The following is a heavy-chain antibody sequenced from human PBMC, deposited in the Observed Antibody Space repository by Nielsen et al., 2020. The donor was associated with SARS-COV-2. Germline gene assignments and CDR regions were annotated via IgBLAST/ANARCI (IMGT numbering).Heavy chain of an antibody. CDR1: GGSISSGGYY. Sequence: TLSLTCTVSGGSISSGGYYWSWIRQHPGKGLEWIGYIYYSGSTYYNPSLKSRVTISVDTSKNQFSLKLSSVTAADTAVYYCARQRGGKAPFDPWGQGTLVTVSS. D-gene: IGHD3-16*01. CDR3: ARQRGGKAPFDP. V-gene: IGHV4-31*03. J-gene: IGHJ5*02. CDR2: IYYSGST.